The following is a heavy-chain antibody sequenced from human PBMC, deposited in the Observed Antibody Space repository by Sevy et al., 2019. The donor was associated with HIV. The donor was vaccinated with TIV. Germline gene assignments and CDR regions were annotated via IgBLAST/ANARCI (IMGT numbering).Heavy chain of an antibody. J-gene: IGHJ6*02. CDR2: INPKSGGT. Sequence: ASVKVSCKASGHTFTVNYIHWVRQAPGQGLEWMGRINPKSGGTDYAQKFQGRVTMTRDTSISTVYMELSSLKTDDTAMYYCARERGYEFGGVNRDYYGMDVWGQGTTVTVSS. D-gene: IGHD3-16*01. CDR1: GHTFTVNY. CDR3: ARERGYEFGGVNRDYYGMDV. V-gene: IGHV1-2*06.